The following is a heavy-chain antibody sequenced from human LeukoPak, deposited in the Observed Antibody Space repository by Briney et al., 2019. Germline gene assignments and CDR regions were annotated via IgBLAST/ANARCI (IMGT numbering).Heavy chain of an antibody. CDR1: GFTFSSYW. V-gene: IGHV3-74*01. J-gene: IGHJ6*03. CDR3: ASSSMVRGVIVYYYYMDA. CDR2: INSDGSST. Sequence: GSLRLSCAASGFTFSSYWMHWVRQAPGKGLVWVSRINSDGSSTRYADSVKGRFTISRDNAKNTLYLQMNSLRAEDTAVYYCASSSMVRGVIVYYYYMDAWGKGITVTVSS. D-gene: IGHD3-10*01.